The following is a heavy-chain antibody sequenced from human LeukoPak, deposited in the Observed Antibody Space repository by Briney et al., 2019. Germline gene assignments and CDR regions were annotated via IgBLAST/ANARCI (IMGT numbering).Heavy chain of an antibody. Sequence: GGSLRLSCAASGFTFSTYSMAWVRQAPGKGLEWVSYISSSGRPIYYADSVKGRFTISRDDANNSLYLQMNSLRAEDTAVYHCARSYSGYDPFESWGQGTLVTVS. J-gene: IGHJ4*02. CDR1: GFTFSTYS. V-gene: IGHV3-48*04. CDR2: ISSSGRPI. D-gene: IGHD5-12*01. CDR3: ARSYSGYDPFES.